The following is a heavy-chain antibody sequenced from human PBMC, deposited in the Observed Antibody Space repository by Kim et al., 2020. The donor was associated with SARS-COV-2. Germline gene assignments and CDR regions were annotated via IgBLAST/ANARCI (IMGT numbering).Heavy chain of an antibody. V-gene: IGHV4-4*07. D-gene: IGHD2-2*01. J-gene: IGHJ5*02. CDR3: AREGIVVVPAAYNWFDP. CDR1: GGSISSYY. Sequence: SETLSLTCTVSGGSISSYYWSWIRQPAGKGLEWIGRIYTSGSTNYNPSLKSRVTMSVDTSKNQFSLKLSSVTAADTAVYYCAREGIVVVPAAYNWFDPWGQGTLVTVSS. CDR2: IYTSGST.